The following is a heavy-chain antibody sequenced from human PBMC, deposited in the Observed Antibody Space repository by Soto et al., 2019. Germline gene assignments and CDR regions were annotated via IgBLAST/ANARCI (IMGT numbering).Heavy chain of an antibody. Sequence: GGSLRLSCAASGFTFSSYWMSWVRQAPEKGLEWVANIKQDGNDLYFVDSVKGRFTISRDNAKNSLYLHMSSLRAEDTGVYYCARTIFGVVTHYTYMDVWGKGTTVTSP. CDR3: ARTIFGVVTHYTYMDV. J-gene: IGHJ6*03. CDR2: IKQDGNDL. D-gene: IGHD3-3*01. V-gene: IGHV3-7*01. CDR1: GFTFSSYW.